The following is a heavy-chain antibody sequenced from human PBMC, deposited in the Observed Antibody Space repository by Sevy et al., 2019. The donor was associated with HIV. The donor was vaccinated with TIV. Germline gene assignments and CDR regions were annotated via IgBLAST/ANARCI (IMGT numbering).Heavy chain of an antibody. CDR3: ARDYWYYDILTGYYKTDNWFDP. V-gene: IGHV4-38-2*02. J-gene: IGHJ5*02. Sequence: SETLSLTCAVSGYSISSGYYWGWIRQPPGKGLEWIGSIYHSGSTYYNPSLKSRVTISVDTSKNQFSLKLSSVTAADTAVYYCARDYWYYDILTGYYKTDNWFDPWGQGTLVTVSS. CDR2: IYHSGST. CDR1: GYSISSGYY. D-gene: IGHD3-9*01.